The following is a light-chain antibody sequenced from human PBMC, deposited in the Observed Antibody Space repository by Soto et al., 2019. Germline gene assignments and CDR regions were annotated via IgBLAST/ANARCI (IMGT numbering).Light chain of an antibody. CDR2: GAS. V-gene: IGKV3-20*01. CDR3: QQYGRSPLIT. J-gene: IGKJ3*01. CDR1: QSVRSSY. Sequence: ETVLTQAPATLSLSPGESATLSCRASQSVRSSYLAWYQQKPGQAPRLVIYGASSRATGIPDRFSGSGSGTEFTLTITRLEPEDFALYYCQQYGRSPLITFGPGTKVEIK.